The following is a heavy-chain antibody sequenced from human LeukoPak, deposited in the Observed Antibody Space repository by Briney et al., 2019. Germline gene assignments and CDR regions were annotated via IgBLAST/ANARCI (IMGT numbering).Heavy chain of an antibody. CDR3: ASPLYSSSWYYFDY. J-gene: IGHJ4*02. Sequence: PGGSLRLSCAASGFTFSSYAMSWVRQAPGKGLEWVAVISYDGSNKYYADSVKGRFTISRDNSKNTLYLQMNSLRAEDTAVYYCASPLYSSSWYYFDYWGQGTLVTVSS. CDR2: ISYDGSNK. V-gene: IGHV3-30*04. D-gene: IGHD6-13*01. CDR1: GFTFSSYA.